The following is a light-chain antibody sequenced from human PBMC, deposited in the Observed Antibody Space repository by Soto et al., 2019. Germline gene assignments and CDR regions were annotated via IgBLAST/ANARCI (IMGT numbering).Light chain of an antibody. CDR3: QQYGHAMWT. V-gene: IGKV3-20*01. CDR2: CAS. J-gene: IGKJ1*01. CDR1: QSVXSGH. Sequence: IVLTQCPGRLSLSPGESASLSCRASQSVXSGHLAWYQQKPGQAPRLLXDCASSMATGSPDRLSGSGSGTDFTLTISRLEPEYDAVYYCQQYGHAMWTFGQGTKVDIK.